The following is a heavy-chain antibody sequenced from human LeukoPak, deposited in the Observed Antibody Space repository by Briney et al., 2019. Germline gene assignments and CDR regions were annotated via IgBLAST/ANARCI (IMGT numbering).Heavy chain of an antibody. CDR1: GGTISSYY. V-gene: IGHV4-59*12. CDR2: IYHSGST. CDR3: ARGVQAGYGMDV. Sequence: SETLSLTCTVSGGTISSYYWNWIRQPPGKGLEWIGEIYHSGSTNYNPSLKSRVTISVDKSKNQFSLKLSSVTAADTAVYYCARGVQAGYGMDVWGQGTTVTVSS. D-gene: IGHD6-19*01. J-gene: IGHJ6*02.